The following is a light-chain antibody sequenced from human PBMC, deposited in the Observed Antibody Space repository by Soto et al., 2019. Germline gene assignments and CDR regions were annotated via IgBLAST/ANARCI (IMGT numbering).Light chain of an antibody. CDR2: EGS. V-gene: IGLV2-23*01. CDR1: STDIGSYNL. Sequence: QSALTQPASVSGSPGQSITISCTATSTDIGSYNLVSWYQQHPGKAPKLIIYEGSKRPSGISIRFSGSRSGNTASLTISGLQAEDEADYYCCSYTGSVVFGGGTKLTVL. CDR3: CSYTGSVV. J-gene: IGLJ2*01.